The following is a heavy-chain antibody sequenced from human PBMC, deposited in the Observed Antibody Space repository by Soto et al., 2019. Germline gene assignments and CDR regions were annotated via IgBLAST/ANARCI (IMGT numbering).Heavy chain of an antibody. J-gene: IGHJ5*02. V-gene: IGHV4-31*03. CDR2: IYYSGST. CDR3: ARDTSGDYETTWFHP. CDR1: CGSISSGGYY. Sequence: SLSLTCTVSCGSISSGGYYLSLIVKHPGKGLEWIGYIYYSGSTYYNPSLKSRVTISVDTSKNQFSMKLSSVTAADTAVYYCARDTSGDYETTWFHPWGQGTLVTAPQ. D-gene: IGHD4-17*01.